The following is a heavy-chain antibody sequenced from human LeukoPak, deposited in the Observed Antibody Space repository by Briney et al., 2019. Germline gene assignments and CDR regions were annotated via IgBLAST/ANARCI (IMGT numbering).Heavy chain of an antibody. Sequence: PGGSLSLSCAASGFTLSSYTMNWVRQAPGKGLEWVSSISSSSSYIYYADSVRGRFTISRDNAKNSLYLQMDSLRAEDTAVYYCARDGKDSMIVVVTAEYFQDWGQGTLVTVSS. V-gene: IGHV3-21*01. CDR1: GFTLSSYT. CDR2: ISSSSSYI. J-gene: IGHJ1*01. CDR3: ARDGKDSMIVVVTAEYFQD. D-gene: IGHD3-22*01.